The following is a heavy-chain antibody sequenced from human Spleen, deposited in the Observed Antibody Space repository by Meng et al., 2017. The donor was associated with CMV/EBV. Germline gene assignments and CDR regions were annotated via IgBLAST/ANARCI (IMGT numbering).Heavy chain of an antibody. CDR1: GGSISSSNW. CDR2: IYHSGST. V-gene: IGHV4-4*02. Sequence: SETLSLTCAVSGGSISSSNWWSWVRQPPGKGLEWIGEIYHSGSTNYNPSLKSRVTISVDKSKNQFSLKLSSVTAADTAVYYCARVVYYGSGSYYTYNWFDPWGQGTLVTVSS. CDR3: ARVVYYGSGSYYTYNWFDP. J-gene: IGHJ5*02. D-gene: IGHD3-10*01.